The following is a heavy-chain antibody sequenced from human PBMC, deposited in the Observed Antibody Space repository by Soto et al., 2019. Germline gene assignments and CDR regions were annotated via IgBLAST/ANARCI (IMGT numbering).Heavy chain of an antibody. D-gene: IGHD2-15*01. CDR3: AIDPGYCSGGSCYRHLDF. Sequence: SETLSLTCTVSGASISTSYWSWIRQPPGKGLEWIGYTYHTGSTKYDPSLNSRVTISVDTSKNQFSLKLSSVTAADTAVYYCAIDPGYCSGGSCYRHLDFWGQGTLVTVSS. V-gene: IGHV4-59*03. J-gene: IGHJ4*02. CDR1: GASISTSY. CDR2: TYHTGST.